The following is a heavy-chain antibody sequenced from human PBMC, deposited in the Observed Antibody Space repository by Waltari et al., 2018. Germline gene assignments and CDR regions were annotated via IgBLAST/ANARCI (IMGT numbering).Heavy chain of an antibody. D-gene: IGHD2-2*01. CDR2: IYSSGNT. V-gene: IGHV4-59*12. J-gene: IGHJ3*02. CDR3: ARLSCTSSSCHRKNAFDM. CDR1: RGSIGSYY. Sequence: QVQLQESGPGLVKPSETLSLTCTVPRGSIGSYYWTWIRQPPVKGLEWIGYIYSSGNTNFNPALRSRGTRSVDTSKNQFSLTLSSVSAADTAVYYCARLSCTSSSCHRKNAFDMWGQGTMVIVSS.